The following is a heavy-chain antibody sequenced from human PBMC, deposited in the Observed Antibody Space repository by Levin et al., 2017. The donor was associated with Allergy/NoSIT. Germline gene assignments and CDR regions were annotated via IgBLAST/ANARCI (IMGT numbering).Heavy chain of an antibody. CDR1: GFTFSSYS. D-gene: IGHD3-22*01. Sequence: LSLTCAASGFTFSSYSMNWVRQAPGKGLEWVSSISSSSSYIYYADSVKGRFTISRDNAKNSLYLQMNSLRAEDTAVYYCARESNGKAGLFPLDYWGQGTLVTVSS. CDR2: ISSSSSYI. V-gene: IGHV3-21*01. J-gene: IGHJ4*02. CDR3: ARESNGKAGLFPLDY.